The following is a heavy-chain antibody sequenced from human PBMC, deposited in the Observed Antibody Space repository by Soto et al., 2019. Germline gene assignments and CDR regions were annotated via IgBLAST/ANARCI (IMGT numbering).Heavy chain of an antibody. CDR3: FRGGVTSRTFDY. D-gene: IGHD3-16*01. J-gene: IGHJ4*02. CDR2: IFPDDSDT. Sequence: AESLTTSCKASGYIIKNYWIVWVRQMPGQGLEWMGIIFPDDSDTRYSPSFQGHVTISVDKSISTAYVQWSSLKASDSAIYYCFRGGVTSRTFDYWGQGTMVTVSS. V-gene: IGHV5-51*01. CDR1: GYIIKNYW.